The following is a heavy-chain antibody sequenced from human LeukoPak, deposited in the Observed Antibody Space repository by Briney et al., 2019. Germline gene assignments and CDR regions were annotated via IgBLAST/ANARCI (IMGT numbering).Heavy chain of an antibody. CDR3: AKDGLYSSGWYDY. CDR2: ISGSGGST. CDR1: GFTFSSYA. D-gene: IGHD6-19*01. V-gene: IGHV3-23*01. J-gene: IGHJ4*02. Sequence: GGSLRLSGAASGFTFSSYAMSWVRQAPGKGLEWVSAISGSGGSTYYADSVKGRFTISRDNSKNTLYLQMNSLRAEDTAVYYCAKDGLYSSGWYDYWGQGTLVTVSS.